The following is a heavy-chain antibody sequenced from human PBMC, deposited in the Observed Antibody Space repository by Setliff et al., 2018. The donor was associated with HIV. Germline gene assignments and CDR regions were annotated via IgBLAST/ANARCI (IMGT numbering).Heavy chain of an antibody. D-gene: IGHD5-12*01. CDR3: AGRDGYNRYYFDF. Sequence: PSETLSLTCAVSGYSISSGHYWGWIRQPPGKGLEWIGSIYHSGSTYYNPSLKSRVTISVDTSKNQFSLNLRSVTAADTAVYYCAGRDGYNRYYFDFWGQGTQVTVSS. CDR2: IYHSGST. CDR1: GYSISSGHY. J-gene: IGHJ4*02. V-gene: IGHV4-38-2*01.